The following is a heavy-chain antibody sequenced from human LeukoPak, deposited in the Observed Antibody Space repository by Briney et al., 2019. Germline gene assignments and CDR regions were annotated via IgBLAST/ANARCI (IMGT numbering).Heavy chain of an antibody. D-gene: IGHD6-13*01. CDR1: GGSISSGGYY. J-gene: IGHJ4*02. CDR3: ARGGSWYGSLVY. Sequence: TLSLTCTVSGGSISSGGYYWNWIRQHPGKGLEWIGYIYYSGSTYYNPSLKSRVTISIDTSKNQFSLKLSSVTAADTAVYYCARGGSWYGSLVYWGQGALVTVSS. V-gene: IGHV4-31*03. CDR2: IYYSGST.